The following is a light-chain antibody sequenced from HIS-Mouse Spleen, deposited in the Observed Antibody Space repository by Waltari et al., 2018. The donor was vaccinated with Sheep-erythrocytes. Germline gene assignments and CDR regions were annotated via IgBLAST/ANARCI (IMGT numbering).Light chain of an antibody. V-gene: IGLV3-1*01. J-gene: IGLJ2*01. CDR3: QAWDSSHVV. Sequence: SYELTQPPSVSVSPGQTASITCSGDKLGDKYACWYQQKPGQSPVLVIYQDGKRPLGIPARFSGSNSGNTATLTISGTQAMDEADYYCQAWDSSHVVFGGGTKLTVL. CDR2: QDG. CDR1: KLGDKY.